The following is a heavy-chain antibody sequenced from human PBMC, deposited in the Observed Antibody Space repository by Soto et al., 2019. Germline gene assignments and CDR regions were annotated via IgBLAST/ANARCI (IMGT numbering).Heavy chain of an antibody. Sequence: QVQLQESGPGLVKPSETLSLTCTVSGGSISSYYWSWIRQPPGKGLEWIGYIYYSGSTNYNPSLKSRVTISVDMSKNQLSLKLSSVTAADTAVYYCARGEWFGEVFDYWGQGTLVTVSS. D-gene: IGHD3-10*01. CDR3: ARGEWFGEVFDY. CDR2: IYYSGST. J-gene: IGHJ4*02. CDR1: GGSISSYY. V-gene: IGHV4-59*01.